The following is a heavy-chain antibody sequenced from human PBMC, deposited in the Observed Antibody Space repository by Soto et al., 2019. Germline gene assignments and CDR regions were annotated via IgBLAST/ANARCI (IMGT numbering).Heavy chain of an antibody. V-gene: IGHV1-3*01. CDR1: GYTFTKSA. Sequence: ASVKVSCKASGYTFTKSAMHWVRQAPGQRLEWMGWISGDSGNTKYSPKLQDRVTITRDTSASTAYMELSSLRSEDTAVYYCARSRSTYGMDVWGQGTTVTVSS. D-gene: IGHD2-2*01. CDR2: ISGDSGNT. CDR3: ARSRSTYGMDV. J-gene: IGHJ6*02.